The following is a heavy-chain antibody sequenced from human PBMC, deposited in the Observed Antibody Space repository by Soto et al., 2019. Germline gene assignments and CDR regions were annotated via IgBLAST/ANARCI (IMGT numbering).Heavy chain of an antibody. CDR2: IIPILGTA. CDR1: GGTFSSYA. D-gene: IGHD1-7*01. Sequence: QVQLVQSGAEVKKPGSSVTVSCKASGGTFSSYAISWVRQAPGQGLEWMGGIIPILGTANYAQKFQGRVTITADESTSTAYMELRSLRSEDTAVYYCARGSGAPYNWHYGFDYWGQGTLVPVSS. CDR3: ARGSGAPYNWHYGFDY. J-gene: IGHJ4*02. V-gene: IGHV1-69*01.